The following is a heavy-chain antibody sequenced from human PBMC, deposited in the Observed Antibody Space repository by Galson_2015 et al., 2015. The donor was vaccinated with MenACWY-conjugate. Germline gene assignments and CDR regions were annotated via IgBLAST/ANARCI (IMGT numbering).Heavy chain of an antibody. Sequence: SLRLSCAASGFTVSSNYMSWVRQAPGKGLEWVSVIYSGGSTYCADSVKGRFSISRDNSKNTLYLQMNSLRAEDTAVYYCARGGSAVIAIDYWGQGTLVTVSS. CDR1: GFTVSSNY. D-gene: IGHD2-21*01. CDR2: IYSGGST. V-gene: IGHV3-66*01. CDR3: ARGGSAVIAIDY. J-gene: IGHJ4*02.